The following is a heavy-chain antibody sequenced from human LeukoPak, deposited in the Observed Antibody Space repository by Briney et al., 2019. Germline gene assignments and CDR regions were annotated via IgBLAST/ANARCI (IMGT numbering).Heavy chain of an antibody. CDR1: GFTFSSYW. D-gene: IGHD4-17*01. Sequence: PGGSLRLSCAASGFTFSSYWMHWVRQAPGKGLVWVSRINSDGSSTSYADSVKGRFTISRDNAKNTLYLQMNSLRVEDTAVYYCARAVNDYGDPYFDYWGQGTLVTVSS. J-gene: IGHJ4*02. V-gene: IGHV3-74*01. CDR3: ARAVNDYGDPYFDY. CDR2: INSDGSST.